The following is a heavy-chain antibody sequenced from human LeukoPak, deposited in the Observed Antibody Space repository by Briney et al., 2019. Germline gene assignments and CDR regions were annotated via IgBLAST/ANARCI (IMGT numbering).Heavy chain of an antibody. J-gene: IGHJ2*01. CDR1: VFTFSIYA. V-gene: IGHV3-23*01. CDR3: AKAHGLSAMAYYWYFDL. D-gene: IGHD5-18*01. Sequence: PGGSLRLSCAASVFTFSIYAMRWVRQASGKGLEWVSAISGSGGSTYYADSVKGRFTISRDNSKNTLYLQMNSLRAEDTAVYYCAKAHGLSAMAYYWYFDLWGRGTLVTVSS. CDR2: ISGSGGST.